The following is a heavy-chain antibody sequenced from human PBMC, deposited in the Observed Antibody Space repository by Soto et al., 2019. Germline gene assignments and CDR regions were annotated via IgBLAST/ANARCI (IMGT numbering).Heavy chain of an antibody. D-gene: IGHD3-9*01. V-gene: IGHV3-15*01. CDR3: TTDQEPYYDILTGYLDYFDY. CDR2: IKSKTDGGTT. Sequence: SGGSLRLSCAASGFTFSNAWMSWVRQAPGKGLEWVGRIKSKTDGGTTDYAAPVKGRFTISRDDSKNTLYLQMNSLKTEDTAVYYCTTDQEPYYDILTGYLDYFDYWGQGTLVTVSS. J-gene: IGHJ4*02. CDR1: GFTFSNAW.